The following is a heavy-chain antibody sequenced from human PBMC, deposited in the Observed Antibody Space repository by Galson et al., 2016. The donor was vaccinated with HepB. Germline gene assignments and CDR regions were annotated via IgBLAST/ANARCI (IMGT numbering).Heavy chain of an antibody. CDR2: IYPDDSDA. J-gene: IGHJ1*01. Sequence: QSGAEVTKPGESLKISCKASGSDFPTYWLAWVRQMPGKGLEYMGIIYPDDSDARYSPSFQGHVTISVDKSITTAYLQWSSLRASDSAMYYCARRMARFDWERSHWGQGTLVSVSS. CDR1: GSDFPTYW. CDR3: ARRMARFDWERSH. D-gene: IGHD3-9*01. V-gene: IGHV5-51*01.